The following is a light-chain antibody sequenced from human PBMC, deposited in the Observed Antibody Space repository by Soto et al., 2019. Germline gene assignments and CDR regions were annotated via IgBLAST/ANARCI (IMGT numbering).Light chain of an antibody. J-gene: IGKJ4*01. CDR2: DAS. CDR1: QSVSSY. V-gene: IGKV3-11*01. Sequence: EIVFTQSPATLSLSPGERATLSCRASQSVSSYLAWYQQKPGQAPRLLIYDASNRATGIPARFSGSGSGTDFPLTTSSLEPEVFAVYYCQQRSNWPLTFAGGTKVDIK. CDR3: QQRSNWPLT.